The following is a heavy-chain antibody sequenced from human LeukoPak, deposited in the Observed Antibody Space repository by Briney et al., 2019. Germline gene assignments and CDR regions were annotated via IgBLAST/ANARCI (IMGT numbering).Heavy chain of an antibody. J-gene: IGHJ3*02. CDR1: GFIFSHYT. V-gene: IGHV3-23*01. CDR2: INGSGDAT. Sequence: GGSLRLSCAGSGFIFSHYTMTWVRQAPRKGLEWVSSINGSGDATKYADSVMGRFTISRDNSKNTLSLQMNSLRAEDTAVYYCAKYGSSTRNAFDIWGQGTMVTVSS. CDR3: AKYGSSTRNAFDI. D-gene: IGHD2-2*01.